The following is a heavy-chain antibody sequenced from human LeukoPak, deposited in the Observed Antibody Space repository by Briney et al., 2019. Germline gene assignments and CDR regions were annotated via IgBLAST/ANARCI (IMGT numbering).Heavy chain of an antibody. D-gene: IGHD3-16*01. CDR2: VSSSGSPI. J-gene: IGHJ3*02. CDR1: GFTFSDYY. V-gene: IGHV3-11*01. CDR3: ARVVMLYFDI. Sequence: GGSLRLSRAASGFTFSDYYMSWIRQAPGKGLEWVSYVSSSGSPIYYPDSVKGRFTISRDNAKNSLYLQMNSLRAEDTAVYYCARVVMLYFDIWGQGTMVTVSS.